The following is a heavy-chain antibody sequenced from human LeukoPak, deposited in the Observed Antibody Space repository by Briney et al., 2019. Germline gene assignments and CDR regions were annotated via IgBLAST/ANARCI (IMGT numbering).Heavy chain of an antibody. CDR3: ARGFYLNWFDP. Sequence: PSETLSLTCTVSGGSINSGDYYWSWIRQPPGKGLEWIGYIYYSGSTYYNPSLKSRVTISVDTSKNQFSLKLSSVTAADTAVYYCARGFYLNWFDPWGQGTLVTVSS. V-gene: IGHV4-30-4*08. J-gene: IGHJ5*02. CDR2: IYYSGST. CDR1: GGSINSGDYY. D-gene: IGHD2/OR15-2a*01.